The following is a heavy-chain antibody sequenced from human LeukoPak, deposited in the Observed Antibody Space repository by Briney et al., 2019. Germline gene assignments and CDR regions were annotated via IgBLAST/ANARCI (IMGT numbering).Heavy chain of an antibody. Sequence: GGSLRLSCAASGFTFSSYGMHWVRQAPGRGLEWVALIWYDGSNKYYADSVKGRLTISRDNSKNTLYLQMNSLRAEDTAVYYCAREGPRGNSQFDYWGQGTLVTVSS. CDR2: IWYDGSNK. D-gene: IGHD2/OR15-2a*01. J-gene: IGHJ4*02. CDR3: AREGPRGNSQFDY. V-gene: IGHV3-33*01. CDR1: GFTFSSYG.